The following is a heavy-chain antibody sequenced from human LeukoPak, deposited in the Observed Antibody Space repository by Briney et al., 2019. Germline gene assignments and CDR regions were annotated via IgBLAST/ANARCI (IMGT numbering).Heavy chain of an antibody. J-gene: IGHJ4*02. D-gene: IGHD6-13*01. CDR2: IYYSGST. V-gene: IGHV4-39*07. Sequence: SETLSLTCTVSGGSISSGYWGWIRQPPGKDLEWIGTIYYSGSTYYNPSLKSRVTISVDTSKNQFSLKLSSVTAADTAVYYCARAAARVIAAAGTIDYWGQGTLVTVSS. CDR1: GGSISSGY. CDR3: ARAAARVIAAAGTIDY.